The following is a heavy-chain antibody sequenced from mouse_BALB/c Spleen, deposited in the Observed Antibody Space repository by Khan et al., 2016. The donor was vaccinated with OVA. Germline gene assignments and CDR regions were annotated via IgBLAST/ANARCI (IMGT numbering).Heavy chain of an antibody. CDR3: ARSVTITTVVATDFDY. Sequence: EVQLQESGPGLVNPSQSLSLTCTVTGYSITSDYAWNWIRQFPGNKLEWMGYISYSGRTNYNPSLKSRISITRDTSKNQVFLQLNSVTTEDTAPYSWARSVTITTVVATDFDYWGQGTTLTVSS. CDR2: ISYSGRT. CDR1: GYSITSDYA. V-gene: IGHV3-2*02. J-gene: IGHJ2*01. D-gene: IGHD1-1*01.